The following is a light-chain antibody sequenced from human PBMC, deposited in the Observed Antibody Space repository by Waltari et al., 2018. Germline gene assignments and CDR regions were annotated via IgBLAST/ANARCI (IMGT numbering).Light chain of an antibody. J-gene: IGLJ3*02. Sequence: QSALTQPASVSGSPGQSITISCTGTSSDVGFYNYVSWYQQHPGKAPKPRIYAVSERPSGVSNRGSGSKSGNTASLTISGLQAEDDADYYCNSYAGSSSWVFGGGTKLTVL. CDR2: AVS. CDR3: NSYAGSSSWV. V-gene: IGLV2-14*01. CDR1: SSDVGFYNY.